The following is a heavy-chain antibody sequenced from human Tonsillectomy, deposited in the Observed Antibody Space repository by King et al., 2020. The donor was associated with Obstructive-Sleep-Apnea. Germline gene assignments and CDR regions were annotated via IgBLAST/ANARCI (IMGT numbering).Heavy chain of an antibody. CDR1: GYSISSTNW. Sequence: QLQESGPGLVKPSDTLSLTCTVSGYSISSTNWWAWIRQPPGKGLEWIGYIYYTGSTYRNQSLKSRLTMSVDTSKNQFSLRLSSVTALDTAVYYCARRYGEAAAGFLDALDLWGQGTMVTVSS. D-gene: IGHD6-13*01. V-gene: IGHV4-28*01. CDR3: ARRYGEAAAGFLDALDL. J-gene: IGHJ3*01. CDR2: IYYTGST.